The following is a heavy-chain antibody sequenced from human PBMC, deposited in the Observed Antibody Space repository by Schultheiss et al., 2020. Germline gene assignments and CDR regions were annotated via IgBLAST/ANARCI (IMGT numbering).Heavy chain of an antibody. Sequence: GGSLRLSCAASGFTFSSYWMSWVRQAPGKGLEWVANIKQDGSEKYYVDSVKGRFTISRDNAKNSLYLQMNSLRAEDTAVYYCARFLSRYFDWLVYYYYGMDVWGQGTTVTVSS. J-gene: IGHJ6*02. CDR2: IKQDGSEK. V-gene: IGHV3-7*01. D-gene: IGHD3-9*01. CDR3: ARFLSRYFDWLVYYYYGMDV. CDR1: GFTFSSYW.